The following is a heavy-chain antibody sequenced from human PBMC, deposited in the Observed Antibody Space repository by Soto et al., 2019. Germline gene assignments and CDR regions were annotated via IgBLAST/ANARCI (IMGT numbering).Heavy chain of an antibody. CDR1: GFTFSSYA. CDR3: AREYGYSYGHKEY. J-gene: IGHJ4*02. Sequence: QVQLVESGGGVVQPGRSLRLSCAASGFTFSSYAMHWVRQAPGKGLEWVAVISYDGSNKYNADTVKGRFTISRDNSKNALYLQMNSLRAEDTAVYYCAREYGYSYGHKEYWGQGTLVTVFS. D-gene: IGHD5-18*01. V-gene: IGHV3-30-3*01. CDR2: ISYDGSNK.